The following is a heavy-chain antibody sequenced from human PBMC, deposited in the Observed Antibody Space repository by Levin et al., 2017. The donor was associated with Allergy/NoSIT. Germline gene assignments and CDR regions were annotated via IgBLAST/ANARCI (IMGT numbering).Heavy chain of an antibody. CDR2: INHSGST. CDR1: GGSFSGYY. Sequence: PSQTLSLTCAVYGGSFSGYYWSWIRQPPGKGLEWIGEINHSGSTNYNPSLKSRVTISVDTSKNQFSLKLSSVTAADTAVYYCARFHLVVQGSTRDWFDPWGQGTLVTVSS. V-gene: IGHV4-34*01. CDR3: ARFHLVVQGSTRDWFDP. J-gene: IGHJ5*02. D-gene: IGHD2-15*01.